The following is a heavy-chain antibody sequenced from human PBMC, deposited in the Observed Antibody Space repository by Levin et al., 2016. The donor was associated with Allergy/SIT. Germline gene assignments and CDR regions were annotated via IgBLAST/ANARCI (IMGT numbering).Heavy chain of an antibody. V-gene: IGHV1-18*01. J-gene: IGHJ4*02. Sequence: ASVKVSCKASGYTFTSYGISWVRQAPGQGLEWMGWISAYNGNTNYAQKLQGRVTMTTDTSTSTAYMELRSLRSDDTAVYYCARDRPPDYDSSGYYVRGPIDYWGQGTLVTVSS. CDR2: ISAYNGNT. D-gene: IGHD3-22*01. CDR1: GYTFTSYG. CDR3: ARDRPPDYDSSGYYVRGPIDY.